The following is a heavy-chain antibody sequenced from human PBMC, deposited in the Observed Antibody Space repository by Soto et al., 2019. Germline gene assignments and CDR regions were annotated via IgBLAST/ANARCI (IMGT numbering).Heavy chain of an antibody. J-gene: IGHJ4*02. Sequence: TGGSLRLSCAASGVTFSSYAMHWVRQAPGKGLEWVAVISYDGSNKYYADSVKGRFTISRDNSKNTLDLQMNSPRAEDTAVYYCARASGWASYYFDYWGQGTLVTGSS. CDR2: ISYDGSNK. V-gene: IGHV3-30-3*01. CDR3: ARASGWASYYFDY. CDR1: GVTFSSYA. D-gene: IGHD6-19*01.